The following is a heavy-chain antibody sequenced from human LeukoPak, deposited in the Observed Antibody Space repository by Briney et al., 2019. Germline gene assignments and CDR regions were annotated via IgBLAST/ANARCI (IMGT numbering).Heavy chain of an antibody. V-gene: IGHV3-30-3*01. D-gene: IGHD3-22*01. CDR2: ISYDGGSK. J-gene: IGHJ4*02. CDR1: GFTFSTYS. CDR3: ARATYYYDSSGYSNFDY. Sequence: GRSLRLSCAASGFTFSTYSMHWVRQAPAKGLEWVAVISYDGGSKYYADSLKGRFTISRDNSKNTLYLQMNSLGAEDTAVYYCARATYYYDSSGYSNFDYWGQGTLVTVSS.